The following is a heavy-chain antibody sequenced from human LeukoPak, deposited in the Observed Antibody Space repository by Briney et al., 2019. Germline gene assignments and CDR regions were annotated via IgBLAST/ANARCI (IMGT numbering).Heavy chain of an antibody. D-gene: IGHD1-26*01. CDR2: IYHTGRT. CDR1: GSSIISDDW. J-gene: IGHJ4*02. Sequence: SETLSLTCAVSGSSIISDDWWSWVRQPPGKGLEWIGEIYHTGRTNYNPSLKSRVTISVDTSKNQFSLKLSSVTAADTAVYYCARDNSGSYLPFDYWGQGTLVTVSS. CDR3: ARDNSGSYLPFDY. V-gene: IGHV4-4*02.